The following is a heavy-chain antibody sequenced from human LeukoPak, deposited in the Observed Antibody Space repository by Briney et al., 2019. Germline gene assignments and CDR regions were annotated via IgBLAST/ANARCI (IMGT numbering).Heavy chain of an antibody. Sequence: GGSLRLSCAASGFTFSSYGMHWVRQAPGKGQEWVAVISYDGSNKYYADSVKGRFTISRDNSKNTLYLQMNSLRAKDTAVYYCAKGHYGSGSWDYWGQGTLVTVSS. J-gene: IGHJ4*02. D-gene: IGHD3-10*01. V-gene: IGHV3-30*18. CDR3: AKGHYGSGSWDY. CDR2: ISYDGSNK. CDR1: GFTFSSYG.